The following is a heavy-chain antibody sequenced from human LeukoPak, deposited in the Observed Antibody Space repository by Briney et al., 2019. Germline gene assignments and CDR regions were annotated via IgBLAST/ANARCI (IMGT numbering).Heavy chain of an antibody. CDR2: IRYDGSNK. J-gene: IGHJ4*02. D-gene: IGHD3-9*01. CDR1: GFTFSSYG. CDR3: ATQTPLRYFDWLLSFDY. V-gene: IGHV3-30*02. Sequence: GGSLRLSCAASGFTFSSYGMHWVRQAPGKGLEWVAFIRYDGSNKYYADSVKGRFTISRDNSKNTLYLQMNSLRAEDTAVYYCATQTPLRYFDWLLSFDYWGQGTLVTVS.